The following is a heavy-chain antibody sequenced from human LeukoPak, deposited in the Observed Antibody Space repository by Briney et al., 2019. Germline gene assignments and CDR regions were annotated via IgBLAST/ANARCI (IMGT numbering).Heavy chain of an antibody. Sequence: EASVKVSCKASGGTSSSYAISWVRQAPGQGLEWMGGIIPIFGTANYAQKFQGRVTITADESTSTAYMELSSLRSEDTAVYYCARARGDTAMPELVTPEYYFDYWGQGTLVTVSS. J-gene: IGHJ4*02. CDR1: GGTSSSYA. CDR2: IIPIFGTA. D-gene: IGHD5-18*01. V-gene: IGHV1-69*13. CDR3: ARARGDTAMPELVTPEYYFDY.